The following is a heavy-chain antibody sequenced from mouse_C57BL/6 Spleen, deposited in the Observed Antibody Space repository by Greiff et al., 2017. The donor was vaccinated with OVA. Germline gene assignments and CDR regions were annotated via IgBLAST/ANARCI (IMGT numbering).Heavy chain of an antibody. Sequence: QVQLQQSGPELVKPGASVKISCKASGYAFSSSWMNWVKQRPGKGLEWIGRIYPGDGDTNYNGKFKGKATLTADKSSSTAYMQLSSLTSEDSAVYFCARSGGNWDDYWGQGTTLTVSS. CDR3: ARSGGNWDDY. CDR2: IYPGDGDT. J-gene: IGHJ2*01. V-gene: IGHV1-82*01. D-gene: IGHD4-1*02. CDR1: GYAFSSSW.